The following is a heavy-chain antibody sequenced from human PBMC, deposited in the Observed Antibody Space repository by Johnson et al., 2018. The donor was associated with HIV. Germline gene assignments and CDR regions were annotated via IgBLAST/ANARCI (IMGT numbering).Heavy chain of an antibody. D-gene: IGHD6-19*01. V-gene: IGHV3-30*02. Sequence: QVQLVESVGGVVQPGGSLRLSCVASGFTFSSYGMHWVRQAPGKGLEWVAFIRYDGSIQYYTDSVKGRFTISRDNSRNTLYLQMNSLRVEDTAMYYCAQEKSSGWSFHAFDIWGQGTVVTVSS. J-gene: IGHJ3*02. CDR1: GFTFSSYG. CDR2: IRYDGSIQ. CDR3: AQEKSSGWSFHAFDI.